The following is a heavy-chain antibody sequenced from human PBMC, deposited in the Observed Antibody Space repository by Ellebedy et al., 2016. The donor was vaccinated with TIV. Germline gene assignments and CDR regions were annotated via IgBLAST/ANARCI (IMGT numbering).Heavy chain of an antibody. V-gene: IGHV5-51*01. CDR2: IYPGDSDT. J-gene: IGHJ4*02. D-gene: IGHD2-21*01. Sequence: KVSXKGSGYSFTSYWIGWVRQMPGKGLEWMGIIYPGDSDTRYSPSFQGQVTISADKSISTAYLQWSSLKASDTAMYYCARPSSNWGEVAIVAYWGQGTLVTVSS. CDR3: ARPSSNWGEVAIVAY. CDR1: GYSFTSYW.